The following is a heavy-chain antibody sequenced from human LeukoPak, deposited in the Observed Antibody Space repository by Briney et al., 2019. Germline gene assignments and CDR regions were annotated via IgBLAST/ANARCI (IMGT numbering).Heavy chain of an antibody. V-gene: IGHV4-59*01. CDR1: GGSISSYY. D-gene: IGHD6-13*01. Sequence: SETLSLTCSVSGGSISSYYWSWIRQPPGKGLGWIGYIYYSGSTNYNPSLKSRVTISVDTSKNQFSLKLSSVTAADTAVYYCARDPGYSSSWYPAYWGQGTMVTVSS. CDR3: ARDPGYSSSWYPAY. CDR2: IYYSGST. J-gene: IGHJ3*01.